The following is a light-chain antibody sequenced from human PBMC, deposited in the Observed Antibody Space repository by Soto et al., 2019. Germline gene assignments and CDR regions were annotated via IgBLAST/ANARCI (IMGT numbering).Light chain of an antibody. V-gene: IGKV1-5*01. J-gene: IGKJ1*01. CDR1: QSISSW. CDR3: QQYNSYSAWT. CDR2: DAS. Sequence: DIQMTQSPSTLSASVGERDTITCRASQSISSWLAWYQQKPGKAPKLLIYDASSLESGVPSRFSGSGSGTEFTLTISSLQPDDFATYYCQQYNSYSAWTFGQGTKVDIK.